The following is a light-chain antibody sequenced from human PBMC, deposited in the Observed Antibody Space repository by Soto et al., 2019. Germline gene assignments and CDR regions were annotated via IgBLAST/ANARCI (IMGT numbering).Light chain of an antibody. J-gene: IGKJ1*01. CDR1: QSIDTY. CDR2: VAS. CDR3: QQNQDIPPT. Sequence: DIQMTQSPSSLSASVGDRVTVTCQASQSIDTYLNWYQQRPGQAPKLLIYVASTLQSGVPSRFSGSGSGTHFTLTISSLQPEDFATYYCQQNQDIPPTFGQGTRVERK. V-gene: IGKV1-39*01.